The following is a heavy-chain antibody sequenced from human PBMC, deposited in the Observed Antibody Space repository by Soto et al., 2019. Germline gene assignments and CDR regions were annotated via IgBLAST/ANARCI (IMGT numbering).Heavy chain of an antibody. V-gene: IGHV4-59*12. Sequence: PSETLSLTCTGSGGSIGSYYWSWIRQPPGKGLEWIGYIYYSGSTNYNPSLKSRVTISVDTSKNQFCLKRNSVTAADTAVYYCARVPLYWGQGTLVTVSS. CDR3: ARVPLY. J-gene: IGHJ4*02. CDR2: IYYSGST. CDR1: GGSIGSYY.